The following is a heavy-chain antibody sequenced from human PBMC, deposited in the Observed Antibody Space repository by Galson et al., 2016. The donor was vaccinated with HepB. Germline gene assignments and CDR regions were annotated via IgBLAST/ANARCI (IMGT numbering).Heavy chain of an antibody. D-gene: IGHD2-15*01. CDR2: IKQDGSEK. J-gene: IGHJ4*02. Sequence: SLRLSCAASGFTFSSYSMTWVRQAPGKGLEWVANIKQDGSEKYYVDSVKGRFTISRDNAKNSLYLQMNSLRGEDTAVYYCARGRGVDVWGQGIRVTVSS. CDR1: GFTFSSYS. CDR3: ARGRGVDV. V-gene: IGHV3-7*03.